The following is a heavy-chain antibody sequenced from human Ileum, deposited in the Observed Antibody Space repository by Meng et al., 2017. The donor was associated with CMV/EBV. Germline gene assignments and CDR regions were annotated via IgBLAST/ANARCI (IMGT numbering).Heavy chain of an antibody. CDR3: ARHSMVRGVISRGY. Sequence: ASVKVSCKASGYTSTSYGISWVRQAPGQGLEWMGWISAYNGNTNYAQKLQGRVTMTTDTSTSTAYMELRSLRSDDTAVYYCARHSMVRGVISRGYWGQGTLVTVSS. CDR2: ISAYNGNT. D-gene: IGHD3-10*01. V-gene: IGHV1-18*01. J-gene: IGHJ4*02. CDR1: GYTSTSYG.